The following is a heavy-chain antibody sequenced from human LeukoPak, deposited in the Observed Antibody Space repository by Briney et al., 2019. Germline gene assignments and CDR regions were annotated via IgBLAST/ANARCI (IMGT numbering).Heavy chain of an antibody. CDR1: GGSFSGYY. V-gene: IGHV4-34*01. Sequence: SETLSLTCAVYGGSFSGYYWSWIRQPPGKGLEWIGEINHSGSTNYNPSLKSRVTISVDTSKNQFSLKLSSVTAADTAVYYCARLWRLIAAAGWFDPWGQGTLVTVSS. J-gene: IGHJ5*02. D-gene: IGHD6-13*01. CDR2: INHSGST. CDR3: ARLWRLIAAAGWFDP.